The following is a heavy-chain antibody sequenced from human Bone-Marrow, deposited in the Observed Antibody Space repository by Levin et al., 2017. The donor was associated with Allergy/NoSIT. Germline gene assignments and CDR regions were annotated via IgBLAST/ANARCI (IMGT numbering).Heavy chain of an antibody. V-gene: IGHV1-2*02. CDR2: IDPKNGDT. CDR3: AREVGMSANQY. J-gene: IGHJ4*02. Sequence: WASVKVACKASGYTFTVNHIHWVRQAPGQGLESMGWIDPKNGDTNYAQKFQGRVTMTSDTSISTAYMELSNLRSDDTAIYYCAREVGMSANQYWGQGTLVTVSS. D-gene: IGHD6-13*01. CDR1: GYTFTVNH.